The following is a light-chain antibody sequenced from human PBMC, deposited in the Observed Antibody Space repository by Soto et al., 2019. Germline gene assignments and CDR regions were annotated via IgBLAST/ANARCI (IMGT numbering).Light chain of an antibody. CDR3: MQGTHWPPWT. J-gene: IGKJ1*01. CDR1: QSLVHSDGNTY. Sequence: DVLMTQSPLSLPVTLGQPASISFMSSQSLVHSDGNTYLNWFQQRPGQSPRRLIYKVSNRDSGVPDRFSGSGSGTDFTLEISRVEAEDVGVYYCMQGTHWPPWTFGQGTKVEVK. V-gene: IGKV2-30*02. CDR2: KVS.